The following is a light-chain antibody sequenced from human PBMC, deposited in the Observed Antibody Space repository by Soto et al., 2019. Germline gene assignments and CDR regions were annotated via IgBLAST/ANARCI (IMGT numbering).Light chain of an antibody. CDR2: EVN. J-gene: IGLJ1*01. CDR3: TSYAGGNNV. Sequence: QSVLPQPPSASGSPGQSVTISCTGTSSDVGGYNYVSWYQQYPGKVPKLMVYEVNNRPSGVPDRFSGSKSGNTASLTISGLQAEDEADYYCTSYAGGNNVFGTGTQLTVL. V-gene: IGLV2-8*01. CDR1: SSDVGGYNY.